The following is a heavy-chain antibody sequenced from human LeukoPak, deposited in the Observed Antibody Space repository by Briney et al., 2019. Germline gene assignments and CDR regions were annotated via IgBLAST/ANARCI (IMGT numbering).Heavy chain of an antibody. V-gene: IGHV1-69*06. CDR1: GGTFSSYA. D-gene: IGHD6-13*01. Sequence: SVKVSCKASGGTFSSYAISWVRQAPGQGLEWMGRIIPIFGTANYAQKFQGRVTITADKSTSTAYMELSSLRSEDTAVYYCARFSSWYKDEYFQYWGQGTLVTVSS. CDR2: IIPIFGTA. J-gene: IGHJ1*01. CDR3: ARFSSWYKDEYFQY.